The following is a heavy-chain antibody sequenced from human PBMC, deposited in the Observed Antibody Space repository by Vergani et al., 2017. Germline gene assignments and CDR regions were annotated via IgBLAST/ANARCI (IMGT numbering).Heavy chain of an antibody. CDR3: AREGEDSVVVPAARYYYYYMDV. CDR1: GYTFTSYA. V-gene: IGHV7-4-1*01. D-gene: IGHD2-2*01. CDR2: INTNTGNP. Sequence: QVQLVQSGSELKKPGASVKVSCKASGYTFTSYAMIWVRQAPGQGLEWMGWINTNTGNPTYAQGFTGRFVFSLDTSVSTAYLQICSLKAEDTAVYYCAREGEDSVVVPAARYYYYYMDVWGKGTTVTVSS. J-gene: IGHJ6*03.